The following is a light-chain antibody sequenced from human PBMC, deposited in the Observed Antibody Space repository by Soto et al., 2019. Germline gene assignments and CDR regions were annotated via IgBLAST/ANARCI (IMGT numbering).Light chain of an antibody. J-gene: IGKJ1*01. Sequence: DIQMTQSPSTVSASVGDRVTITCRASQSISSWLSWYRHKPGKAPKLLIYKGSSIEGGGPSRFSGSRSGTEFTLTIISRQADDSSTYYCRQYNTYSRTFGEGTKVEIK. CDR3: RQYNTYSRT. CDR1: QSISSW. CDR2: KGS. V-gene: IGKV1-5*03.